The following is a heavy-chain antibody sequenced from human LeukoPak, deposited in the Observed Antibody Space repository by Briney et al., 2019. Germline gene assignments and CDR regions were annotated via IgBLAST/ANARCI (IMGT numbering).Heavy chain of an antibody. Sequence: GSLRLSCAASGFASSTYEMSWVRQAPGKGLEWIADITISGHTKNYADSVKGRFTISRDNARSSLYLQMNSLRVEDTGVFYCARGDPHADLWGQGTLVTVSS. V-gene: IGHV3-48*03. CDR2: ITISGHTK. CDR3: ARGDPHADL. J-gene: IGHJ5*02. CDR1: GFASSTYE.